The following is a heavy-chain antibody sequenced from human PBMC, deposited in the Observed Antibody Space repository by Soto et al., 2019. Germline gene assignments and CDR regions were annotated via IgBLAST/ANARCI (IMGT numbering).Heavy chain of an antibody. Sequence: SETLSLTCTFSGGSISSGDYYWSSIRQPPGQGLEWIGYIYYSGSTYYNPSLKSRVTISVDTSKNQFSLKLSSVTAADTAVYYCARGGGTDYYDSSGYYLGDAFDIWGQGTMVT. J-gene: IGHJ3*02. D-gene: IGHD3-22*01. V-gene: IGHV4-30-4*01. CDR1: GGSISSGDYY. CDR3: ARGGGTDYYDSSGYYLGDAFDI. CDR2: IYYSGST.